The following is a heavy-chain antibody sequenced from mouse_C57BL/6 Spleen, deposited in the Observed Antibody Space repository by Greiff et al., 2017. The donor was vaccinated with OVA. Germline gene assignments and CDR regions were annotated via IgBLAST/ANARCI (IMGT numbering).Heavy chain of an antibody. CDR2: IDPETGGT. V-gene: IGHV1-15*01. J-gene: IGHJ2*01. CDR1: GYTFTDYE. CDR3: TRSSYSNYLYFDY. D-gene: IGHD2-5*01. Sequence: QVQLKESGAELVRPGASVTLSCKASGYTFTDYEMHWVKQTPVHGLEWIGAIDPETGGTAYNQKFKGKAILTADKSSSTAYMELRSLTSEDSAVYYCTRSSYSNYLYFDYWGQGTTLTVSS.